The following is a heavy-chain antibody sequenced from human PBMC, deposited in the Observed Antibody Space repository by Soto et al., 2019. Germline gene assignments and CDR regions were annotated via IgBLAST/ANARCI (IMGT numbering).Heavy chain of an antibody. D-gene: IGHD6-13*01. CDR1: GVYCKSVA. Sequence: GVYCKSVAIGGRRQTHGQGLEWMGRIIPILGIANYAQKFQGRVTITADKSTSTAYMELSSLRSEDTAVYYCAGSALLSIAEAGAPWRQGTLVTGSS. CDR3: AGSALLSIAEAGAP. J-gene: IGHJ5*02. CDR2: IIPILGIA. V-gene: IGHV1-69*04.